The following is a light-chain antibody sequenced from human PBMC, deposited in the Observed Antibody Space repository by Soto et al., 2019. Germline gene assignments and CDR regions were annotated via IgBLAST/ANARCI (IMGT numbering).Light chain of an antibody. Sequence: DIQMTQSPSSLSASVGDRVTITCQASQDISNYLNWYQHKPGKAPKLLIYDASNLETGVPSRFSGSGSGTDFTFTISSLQPDDIATYYCQQYDNLLPYTFGQGTKLEIK. J-gene: IGKJ2*01. V-gene: IGKV1-33*01. CDR2: DAS. CDR1: QDISNY. CDR3: QQYDNLLPYT.